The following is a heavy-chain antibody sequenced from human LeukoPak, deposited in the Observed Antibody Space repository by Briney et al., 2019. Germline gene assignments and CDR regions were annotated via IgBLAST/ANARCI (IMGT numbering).Heavy chain of an antibody. V-gene: IGHV3-7*01. CDR1: GFRYSSYW. J-gene: IGHJ6*02. CDR2: IKQDGSEK. D-gene: IGHD1-26*01. CDR3: AKASGSFHFYYYGMDV. Sequence: HPGGSLTLSCVVSGFRYSSYWMIWVRQAPGKGLEWVANIKQDGSEKYYVDSVKGRFTISKDNAKNSMYLQVNSLRAEDTAVYYCAKASGSFHFYYYGMDVWGQGTTVTVSS.